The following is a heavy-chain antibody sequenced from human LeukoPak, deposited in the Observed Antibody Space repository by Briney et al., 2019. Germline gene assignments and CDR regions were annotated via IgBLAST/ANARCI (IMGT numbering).Heavy chain of an antibody. Sequence: GASVKVSCKASGGTFSSYAISWVRQAPGQGLEWMGRIIPILGIANYAQKFQGRVTITADKSTSTAYMELSSLRSEDTAVYYCASSGGSYTGSYYYYGMDVWGQGTTVTVSS. CDR1: GGTFSSYA. CDR3: ASSGGSYTGSYYYYGMDV. CDR2: IIPILGIA. J-gene: IGHJ6*02. D-gene: IGHD1-26*01. V-gene: IGHV1-69*04.